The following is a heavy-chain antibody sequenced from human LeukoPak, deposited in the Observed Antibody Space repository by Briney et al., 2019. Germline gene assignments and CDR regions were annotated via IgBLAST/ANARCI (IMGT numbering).Heavy chain of an antibody. CDR2: ISGSGGST. V-gene: IGHV3-23*01. CDR3: AKAPRGDCCSFDY. CDR1: GFTVSSNY. D-gene: IGHD2-21*02. J-gene: IGHJ4*02. Sequence: GGSLRLSCAASGFTVSSNYMSWVRQAPGKGLEWVSAISGSGGSTYYADSVKGRFTISRDNSKNTLYLQMNSLRAEDTAVYYCAKAPRGDCCSFDYWGQGTLVTVSS.